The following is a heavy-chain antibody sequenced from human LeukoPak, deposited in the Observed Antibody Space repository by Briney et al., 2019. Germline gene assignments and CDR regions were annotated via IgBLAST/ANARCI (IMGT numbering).Heavy chain of an antibody. Sequence: GGSLRLSCAASGFIFSSYWMHWVRQAPGKGLAWVSRIKSDGSITNYADSVKGRFTISRDNAKNTLYLQMISLRAEDTAVYYCARRNWGSFDYCGQGTLVTVSS. CDR2: IKSDGSIT. V-gene: IGHV3-74*01. D-gene: IGHD7-27*01. CDR1: GFIFSSYW. J-gene: IGHJ4*02. CDR3: ARRNWGSFDY.